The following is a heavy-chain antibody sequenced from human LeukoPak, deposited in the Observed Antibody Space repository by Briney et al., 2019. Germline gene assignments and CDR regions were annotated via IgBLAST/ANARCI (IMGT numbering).Heavy chain of an antibody. CDR1: GFTFSSYA. Sequence: GGSLRLSCTASGFTFSSYAMNWVRQAPGKGLEWVSGIGAGGTFTYYADSVKGRFTISRDNSKNTLYLQMNSLRAEDTAVYYCAKGYWDIVVVVAADGGAFDIWGQGTMVTVSS. V-gene: IGHV3-23*01. D-gene: IGHD2-15*01. CDR3: AKGYWDIVVVVAADGGAFDI. CDR2: IGAGGTFT. J-gene: IGHJ3*02.